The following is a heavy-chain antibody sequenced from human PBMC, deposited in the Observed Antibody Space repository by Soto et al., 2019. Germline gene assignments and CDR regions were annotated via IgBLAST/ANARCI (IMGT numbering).Heavy chain of an antibody. D-gene: IGHD5-18*01. J-gene: IGHJ6*02. CDR2: IIPIFGTA. Sequence: VQLVQSGAEVQKPGSSVKVSCKASGGTFSSYAISWVRQAPGRGLEWMGGIIPIFGTANYAQKFQGRVTITADESTSTAYMELSSLRSEDTAVYYCARGRVDTARNYYYYGMDVWGQGTTVTVSS. V-gene: IGHV1-69*01. CDR1: GGTFSSYA. CDR3: ARGRVDTARNYYYYGMDV.